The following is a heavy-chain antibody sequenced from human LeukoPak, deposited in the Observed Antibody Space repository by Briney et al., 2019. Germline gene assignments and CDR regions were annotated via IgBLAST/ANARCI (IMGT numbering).Heavy chain of an antibody. V-gene: IGHV3-21*01. Sequence: GGSLRLSCAASGFSFKSYAMNWVRQAPGKGLEWVSSISSSSSYIYYADSVKGRFTISRDNAKNSLYLQMNSLRAEDTAVYYCARPGHYYDSSGYYYDAFDIWGQGTMVTVSS. J-gene: IGHJ3*02. CDR1: GFSFKSYA. CDR3: ARPGHYYDSSGYYYDAFDI. CDR2: ISSSSSYI. D-gene: IGHD3-22*01.